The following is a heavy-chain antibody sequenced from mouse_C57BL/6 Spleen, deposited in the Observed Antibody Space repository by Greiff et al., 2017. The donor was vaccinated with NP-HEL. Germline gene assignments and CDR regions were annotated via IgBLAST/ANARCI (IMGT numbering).Heavy chain of an antibody. Sequence: VQLQQSGPVLVKPGASVKMSCKASGYTFTDYYMNWVKQSHGKSLEWIGVINPYNGGTSYNQKFKGKATLTVDKSSSTAYIELNSLTSEDSAVYYCARIYYLDLDYWGQGTTLTVSS. V-gene: IGHV1-19*01. CDR1: GYTFTDYY. J-gene: IGHJ2*01. CDR2: INPYNGGT. D-gene: IGHD2-1*01. CDR3: ARIYYLDLDY.